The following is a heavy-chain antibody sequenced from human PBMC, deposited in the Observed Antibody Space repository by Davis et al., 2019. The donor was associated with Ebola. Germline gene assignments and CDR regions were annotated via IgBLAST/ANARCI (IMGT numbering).Heavy chain of an antibody. D-gene: IGHD3-22*01. J-gene: IGHJ4*02. V-gene: IGHV3-53*01. Sequence: GGSLRLSCAASGFTFSSYSMSWVRQAPGKGLEWVSVIYSGGSTYHADSVKGRFTISRDNSKNTLYLQMNSLRAEDTAVYYCAKDVMEVTMIVVVIAFDYWGQGTLVTVSS. CDR2: IYSGGST. CDR1: GFTFSSYS. CDR3: AKDVMEVTMIVVVIAFDY.